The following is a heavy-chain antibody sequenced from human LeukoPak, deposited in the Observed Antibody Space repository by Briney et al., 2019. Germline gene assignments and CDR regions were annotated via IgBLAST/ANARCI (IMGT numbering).Heavy chain of an antibody. CDR2: ISGSGGST. CDR1: GFTFSSYG. V-gene: IGHV3-23*01. CDR3: AKPRWLQFSYFDY. Sequence: GGSLRLSCAASGFTFSSYGMSWVRQAPGKGLEWVSSISGSGGSTYYADSVKGRFTISRDNSKNTLYLQMNSLRAEDTAVYYCAKPRWLQFSYFDYWGQGTLVTVSS. D-gene: IGHD5-24*01. J-gene: IGHJ4*02.